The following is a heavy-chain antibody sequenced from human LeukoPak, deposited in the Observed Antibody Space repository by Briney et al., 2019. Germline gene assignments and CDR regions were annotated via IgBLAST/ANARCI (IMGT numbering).Heavy chain of an antibody. CDR2: ISGSDGDT. CDR3: ARSIFTFDYYDFCYMDV. J-gene: IGHJ6*03. Sequence: GGSLRLSCAASGFTFSSYAMHWVRQAPGKGLEWVSTISGSDGDTYYADSVKGRFTISRDNSENTLSLQMNSLRAEDTAVYYCARSIFTFDYYDFCYMDVWGRGTTVTVS. V-gene: IGHV3-23*01. D-gene: IGHD2-21*01. CDR1: GFTFSSYA.